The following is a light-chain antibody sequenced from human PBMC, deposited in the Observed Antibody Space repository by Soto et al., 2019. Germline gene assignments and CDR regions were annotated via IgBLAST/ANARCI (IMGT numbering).Light chain of an antibody. CDR2: GAS. CDR3: EEYNTWPWM. V-gene: IGKV3-15*01. Sequence: EIVLTQAPVTMSLSPGERATLSCRASQSVSSNYLAWYQQKLGQAPRVLIYGASIRATGIPARFTGRGSRNAFILALPSLRSEASAAYYCEEYNTWPWMFGQGTKVDNK. CDR1: QSVSSN. J-gene: IGKJ1*01.